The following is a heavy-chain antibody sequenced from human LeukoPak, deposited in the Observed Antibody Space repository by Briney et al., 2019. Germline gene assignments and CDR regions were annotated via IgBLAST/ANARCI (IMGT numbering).Heavy chain of an antibody. CDR3: ARVLTAMSPRGYFDY. Sequence: GASVKVSCKASGYTFTGKFVNWVRQAPGQGLEWMGIINPSVDSTTYAQRFQGRVTMTRDTSTRTVYMELSSLRSEDTAVYYCARVLTAMSPRGYFDYWGQGTLVTVSS. J-gene: IGHJ4*02. V-gene: IGHV1-46*01. CDR2: INPSVDST. D-gene: IGHD5-18*01. CDR1: GYTFTGKF.